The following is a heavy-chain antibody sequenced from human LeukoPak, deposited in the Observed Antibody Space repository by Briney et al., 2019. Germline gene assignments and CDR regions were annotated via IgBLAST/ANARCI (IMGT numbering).Heavy chain of an antibody. CDR1: GFTFSSYG. D-gene: IGHD2-15*01. CDR3: AKDRGGVVVIVDSSYFDS. V-gene: IGHV3-30*18. CDR2: ISYDGSNK. Sequence: GGSLRLSCAASGFTFSSYGMHWVRQAPGKGLEWVAVISYDGSNKVYADSVKGRFTISRDNSKNTLYLQMNSLRAEDTAVFYCAKDRGGVVVIVDSSYFDSWGQGTLVTVSS. J-gene: IGHJ4*02.